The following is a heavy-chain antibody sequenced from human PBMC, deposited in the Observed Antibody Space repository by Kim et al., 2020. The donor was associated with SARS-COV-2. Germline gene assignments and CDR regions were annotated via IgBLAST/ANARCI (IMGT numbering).Heavy chain of an antibody. CDR2: MNSKSGGI. J-gene: IGHJ6*02. V-gene: IGHV1-2*07. D-gene: IGHD2-2*02. CDR3: ARSCSSACGYNMDV. Sequence: ASVKVSCKASGYTFTGYYIHWLRQAPGQGLEWMGWMNSKSGGINYAHGFQGRVTMTRDTSINTAYMELSRLKSDDTAIYYCARSCSSACGYNMDVWGQGTTVTVSS. CDR1: GYTFTGYY.